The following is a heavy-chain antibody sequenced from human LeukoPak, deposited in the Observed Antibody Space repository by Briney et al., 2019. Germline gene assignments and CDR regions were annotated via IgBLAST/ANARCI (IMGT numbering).Heavy chain of an antibody. V-gene: IGHV4-39*07. D-gene: IGHD4-17*01. Sequence: SETLSLTCTVSGASISSGSYYWGWIRQPPGKGLDWIGSIYYSGSTYYTPSLKSRVTISVDTSKNQFSLKLTSVTAADTAVYYCARRWFDYGDHTPFDYWGQGTLVTVSS. CDR3: ARRWFDYGDHTPFDY. J-gene: IGHJ4*02. CDR1: GASISSGSYY. CDR2: IYYSGST.